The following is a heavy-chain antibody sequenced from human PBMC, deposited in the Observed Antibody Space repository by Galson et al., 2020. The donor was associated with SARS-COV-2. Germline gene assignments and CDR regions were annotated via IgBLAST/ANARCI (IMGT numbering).Heavy chain of an antibody. CDR1: GYTFSNAC. J-gene: IGHJ4*02. CDR3: TTGVWIRRWLADY. V-gene: IGHV3-15*01. D-gene: IGHD5-18*01. Sequence: GESLKISCAASGYTFSNACMGWVRQTPGKGLEWVGHMKSSAAGATTGYAAPVKGRFTISKDDSQNTLYLQMNSLKTEDTAMYYCTTGVWIRRWLADYWGQGTLVTVSS. CDR2: MKSSAAGATT.